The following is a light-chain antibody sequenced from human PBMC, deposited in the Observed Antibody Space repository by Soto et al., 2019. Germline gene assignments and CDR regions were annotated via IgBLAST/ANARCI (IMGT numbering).Light chain of an antibody. V-gene: IGKV1-8*01. CDR2: AAS. CDR3: QQYYRSPRT. Sequence: AIRMTQSPSSLSASTGDRVTITCRASQGISSYLAWYQQKPGKAPKLLIYAASTLQSGVPSRFSGSGSGTDFTLTISCLQSEDFATYYCQQYYRSPRTFGQGTTV. J-gene: IGKJ1*01. CDR1: QGISSY.